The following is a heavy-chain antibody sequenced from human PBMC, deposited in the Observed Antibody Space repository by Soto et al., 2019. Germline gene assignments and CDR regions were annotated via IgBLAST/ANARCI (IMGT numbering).Heavy chain of an antibody. Sequence: GGSLRLSCAASGFTFSSYGMHWVRQAPGKGLEWVAVISYDGSNKYYADSVKGRFTISRDNSKNTLYLQMNSLRAEDTAVYYCAKLRRMGRLVIAVAGTFDYWGQGTLVTVSS. V-gene: IGHV3-30*18. CDR2: ISYDGSNK. D-gene: IGHD6-19*01. J-gene: IGHJ4*02. CDR3: AKLRRMGRLVIAVAGTFDY. CDR1: GFTFSSYG.